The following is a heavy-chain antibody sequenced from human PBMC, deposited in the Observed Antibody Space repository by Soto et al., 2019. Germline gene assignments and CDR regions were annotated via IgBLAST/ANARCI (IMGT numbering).Heavy chain of an antibody. CDR3: VSGDYFDY. Sequence: GGSLRLSCAASGFTFSSYGMHWVRQAPGKGLEGVAVISYDGSNKYYADSVKGRFTISRDNSKNTLYLQMNSLRAEDTAVYYCVSGDYFDYWGQGTLVTVSS. CDR1: GFTFSSYG. V-gene: IGHV3-30*03. CDR2: ISYDGSNK. J-gene: IGHJ4*02.